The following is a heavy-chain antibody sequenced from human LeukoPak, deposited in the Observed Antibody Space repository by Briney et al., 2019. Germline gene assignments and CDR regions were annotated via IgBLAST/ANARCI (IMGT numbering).Heavy chain of an antibody. V-gene: IGHV1-69*05. CDR3: ARVKPSDYYYYYMDV. J-gene: IGHJ6*03. Sequence: ASVKVSCKASGGTFSSYAISWVRQAPGQGLEWMGGIIPIFGTANYAQKFQGRVTMTTDTSTSTAYMELRSLRSDDTAVYYCARVKPSDYYYYYMDVWGKGTTVTVSS. CDR1: GGTFSSYA. CDR2: IIPIFGTA.